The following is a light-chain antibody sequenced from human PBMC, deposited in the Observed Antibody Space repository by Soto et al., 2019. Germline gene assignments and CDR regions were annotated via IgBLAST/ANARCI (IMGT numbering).Light chain of an antibody. J-gene: IGKJ1*01. Sequence: DIQMTQSPSSLSASVGDRVTITCRASQSISSYLNWYQQKPGKPPKFLIYAASSLRSGVPSRFSGSGSGTDFTLTISSLQPEDFATYYCQQSYRTPRTFGQGTKVEIK. CDR3: QQSYRTPRT. V-gene: IGKV1-39*01. CDR2: AAS. CDR1: QSISSY.